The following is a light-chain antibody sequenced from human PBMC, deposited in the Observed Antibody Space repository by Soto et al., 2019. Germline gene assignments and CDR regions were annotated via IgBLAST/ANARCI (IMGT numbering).Light chain of an antibody. V-gene: IGKV3-11*01. CDR1: QSVSTS. Sequence: IVLTQSPATLSLSPGERAALSCRASQSVSTSLAWYQHKPGQAPSLIIYDASKRAAGIPARFSGSGSGTDFTLTISSQEHEDFAVYYWQVSDVWPTFGQGTKVEIK. CDR3: QVSDVWPT. CDR2: DAS. J-gene: IGKJ1*01.